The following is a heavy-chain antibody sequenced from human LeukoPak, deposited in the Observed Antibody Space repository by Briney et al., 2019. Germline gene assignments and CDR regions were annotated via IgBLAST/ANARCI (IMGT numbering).Heavy chain of an antibody. D-gene: IGHD2-15*01. V-gene: IGHV3-48*01. Sequence: GGSLRLSCAASGFTFSTYNMNWVRQAPGQGLEWVSYISSSSTTIYYADSVKGRFTISRDNSKNTLYLQMNNLRGEDAAVYYCARPHCGGGSCYLDYWGQGTLVTVSS. J-gene: IGHJ4*02. CDR1: GFTFSTYN. CDR2: ISSSSTTI. CDR3: ARPHCGGGSCYLDY.